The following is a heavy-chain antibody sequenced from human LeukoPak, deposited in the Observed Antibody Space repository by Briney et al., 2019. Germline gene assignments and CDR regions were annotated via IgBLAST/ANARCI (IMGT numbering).Heavy chain of an antibody. Sequence: PSETLSLTCTVSGASISSYYWSWIRQPPGKGLEWISYIYYNGATNYNPSLKSRVTISVDTSKNQFSLKLSSVTAADTAVYYCARGASRDGYSDFDYWGQGTLVTVSS. J-gene: IGHJ4*02. CDR2: IYYNGAT. V-gene: IGHV4-59*12. CDR3: ARGASRDGYSDFDY. CDR1: GASISSYY. D-gene: IGHD5-24*01.